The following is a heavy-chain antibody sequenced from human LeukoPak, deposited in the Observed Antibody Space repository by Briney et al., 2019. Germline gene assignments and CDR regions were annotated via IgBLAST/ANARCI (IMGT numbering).Heavy chain of an antibody. D-gene: IGHD3-22*01. CDR3: ARHYYDSSGPHYKYGMDV. J-gene: IGHJ6*02. Sequence: SETLSLTCTVSGGSISSYYWSWIRQPPGKGLEWIGYIFYSGSTNYNPSLKSRVTISVDTSKNQFSLKLSSVTAADTAVYYCARHYYDSSGPHYKYGMDVWGQGTTVTVSS. V-gene: IGHV4-59*08. CDR1: GGSISSYY. CDR2: IFYSGST.